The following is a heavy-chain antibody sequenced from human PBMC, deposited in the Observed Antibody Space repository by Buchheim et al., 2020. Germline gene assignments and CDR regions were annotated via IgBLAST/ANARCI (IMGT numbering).Heavy chain of an antibody. V-gene: IGHV3-48*02. CDR3: ARDSHSIVVVVAATPARGTLDV. J-gene: IGHJ6*02. CDR1: GFTFSSYS. Sequence: EVQLVESGGGLVQPGGSLRLSCAASGFTFSSYSMNWVRQAPGKGLKWVSYISSSSSTIYYADSVKGRFTISRDNAKNSLYLQMNSLRDEDTAVYYCARDSHSIVVVVAATPARGTLDVWGQGTT. CDR2: ISSSSSTI. D-gene: IGHD2-15*01.